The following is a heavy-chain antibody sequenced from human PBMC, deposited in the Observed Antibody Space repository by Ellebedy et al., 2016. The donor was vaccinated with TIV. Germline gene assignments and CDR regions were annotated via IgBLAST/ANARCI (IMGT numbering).Heavy chain of an antibody. D-gene: IGHD3-9*01. CDR1: GGSISSSF. J-gene: IGHJ4*02. CDR2: VYNSGNT. V-gene: IGHV4-59*08. CDR3: ARQDYDILTGYYTHLDS. Sequence: SETLSLTCTVSGGSISSSFWNWIRQPPGKALEWIGYVYNSGNTNYNPSLKSRVTFSVELSKNQFSLKLSSVTAADTAGYYCARQDYDILTGYYTHLDSWGQGTLVTVSS.